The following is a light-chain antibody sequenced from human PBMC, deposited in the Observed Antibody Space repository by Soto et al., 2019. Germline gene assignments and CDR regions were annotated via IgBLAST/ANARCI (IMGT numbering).Light chain of an antibody. J-gene: IGLJ1*01. CDR3: CSYAGSYTLV. V-gene: IGLV2-11*01. CDR2: DVS. Sequence: QSALTQPRSVSGSPGQSVTISCTGTSSDVGGYNYVSWYQQHPGKAPNLMIFDVSERPSGVPDRFSGSKSGNTASLTISGLQAEDDADYYCCSYAGSYTLVFGTGTKLTVL. CDR1: SSDVGGYNY.